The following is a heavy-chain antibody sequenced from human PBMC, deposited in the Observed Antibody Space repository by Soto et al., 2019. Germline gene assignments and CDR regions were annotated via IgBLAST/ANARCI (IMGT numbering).Heavy chain of an antibody. V-gene: IGHV1-3*01. D-gene: IGHD2-21*02. CDR2: INADNGDT. CDR3: GVTVIEEYDH. CDR1: IHLHYLC. J-gene: IGHJ4*02. Sequence: ASVEGLLQGFWIHLHYLCYPLGAPGPGQSPEWMGWINADNGDTKYSQKFQGRVTITRDTSASTAYMALSSLRSDDTAVYYCGVTVIEEYDHWSQGNQVTVSS.